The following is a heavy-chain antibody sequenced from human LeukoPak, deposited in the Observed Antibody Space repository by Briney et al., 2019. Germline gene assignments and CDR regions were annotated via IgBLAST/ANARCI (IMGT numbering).Heavy chain of an antibody. CDR2: IYYSGST. CDR3: ARLPTGDYFDY. CDR1: GGSISGSSYF. Sequence: PSETLALTCAVSGGSISGSSYFWGWIRQPPGKGLEWIGSIYYSGSTNYNPSLKSRVTISVDTSKNQFSLKLSSVTAADTAVYYCARLPTGDYFDYWGQGTLVTVSS. J-gene: IGHJ4*02. V-gene: IGHV4-39*07.